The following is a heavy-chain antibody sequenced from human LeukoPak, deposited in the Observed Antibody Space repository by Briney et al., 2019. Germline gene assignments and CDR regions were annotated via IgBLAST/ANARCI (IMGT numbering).Heavy chain of an antibody. V-gene: IGHV4-39*01. CDR2: IYYSGST. J-gene: IGHJ4*02. CDR1: GGSISSYY. Sequence: SETLSLTCTVSGGSISSYYWGWIRQPPGKGLEWIGSIYYSGSTYYNPSLKSRVTISVDTSKNQFSLKLSSVTAADTAVYYCARRMVRGTIDYWGQGTLVTVSS. CDR3: ARRMVRGTIDY. D-gene: IGHD3-10*01.